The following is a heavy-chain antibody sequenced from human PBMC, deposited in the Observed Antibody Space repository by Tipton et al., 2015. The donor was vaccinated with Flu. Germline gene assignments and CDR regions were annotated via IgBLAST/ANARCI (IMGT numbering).Heavy chain of an antibody. D-gene: IGHD1-26*01. CDR2: VYYNGAT. V-gene: IGHV4-59*01. Sequence: GEALGSYYWSWIRQSPGKGLEWIGQVYYNGATSYNPSLKSRVTISLDKSKNQFSVNLISMTAADSAVFYCARGGWEPHGRWFDPWGQGILVTV. CDR3: ARGGWEPHGRWFDP. J-gene: IGHJ5*02. CDR1: GEALGSYY.